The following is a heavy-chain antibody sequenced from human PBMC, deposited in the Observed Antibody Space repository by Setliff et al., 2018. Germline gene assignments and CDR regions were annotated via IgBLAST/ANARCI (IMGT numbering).Heavy chain of an antibody. V-gene: IGHV3-21*01. CDR1: GFTFSDFS. Sequence: GGSLRLSCAASGFTFSDFSINWVRQAPGKGLEWVSSISSTSKYIFYADSVEGRFSISRDNAKNSLYLQMNSLRAEDTAVYYCARLRKDYGDYYYFDYWGQGTLVTVSS. D-gene: IGHD4-17*01. CDR2: ISSTSKYI. CDR3: ARLRKDYGDYYYFDY. J-gene: IGHJ4*02.